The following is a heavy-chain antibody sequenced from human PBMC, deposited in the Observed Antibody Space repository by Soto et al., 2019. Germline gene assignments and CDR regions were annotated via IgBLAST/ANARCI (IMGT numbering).Heavy chain of an antibody. V-gene: IGHV4-34*01. Sequence: PSETLSLTCAVYGGSFSGYYWSWLRQPPGKGLEWIGEINHSGSTNYNPSLKSRVTISVDTSKNQFSLKLSSVTAADTAVYYCARGNLRFLEWSYRRYYFDYWGQGTLVTVSS. CDR2: INHSGST. J-gene: IGHJ4*02. CDR3: ARGNLRFLEWSYRRYYFDY. CDR1: GGSFSGYY. D-gene: IGHD3-3*01.